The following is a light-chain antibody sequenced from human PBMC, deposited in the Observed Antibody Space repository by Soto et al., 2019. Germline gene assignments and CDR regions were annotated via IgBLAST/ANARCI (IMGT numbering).Light chain of an antibody. CDR3: QQYGRFPQFT. J-gene: IGKJ3*01. V-gene: IGKV3-20*01. CDR1: QSVSNSY. CDR2: GAS. Sequence: EIVLTQSPGTLSLSPGERATLSCRARQSVSNSYFAWYQQKPGQAPRLLIYGASSRATGIPDRFSGSGSGTDFTLTISKVEPEDFAMYYCQQYGRFPQFTFGPRTKVDI.